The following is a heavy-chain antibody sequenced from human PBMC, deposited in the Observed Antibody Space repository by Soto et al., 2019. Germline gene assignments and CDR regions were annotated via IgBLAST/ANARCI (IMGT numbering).Heavy chain of an antibody. CDR2: ISYDGSKK. Sequence: QVQLVESGGGVVQPGRSLRLSCAASGFTFSSYGMHWVRQAPGKGLEWVAVISYDGSKKYYADSVKGRFTISRDNSKNTLYLQMNSLRAEDTAVYYCAKDSLIVVVTAPYDYWGQGTLVTVSS. CDR3: AKDSLIVVVTAPYDY. D-gene: IGHD2-21*02. CDR1: GFTFSSYG. V-gene: IGHV3-30*18. J-gene: IGHJ4*02.